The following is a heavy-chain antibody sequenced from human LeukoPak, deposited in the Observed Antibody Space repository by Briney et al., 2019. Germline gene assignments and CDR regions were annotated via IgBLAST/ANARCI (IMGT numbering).Heavy chain of an antibody. V-gene: IGHV3-23*05. J-gene: IGHJ4*02. CDR3: ARRADEYSRPYDY. CDR1: GFTFSSYA. CDR2: IYSGGNT. D-gene: IGHD2-15*01. Sequence: PGGPLRLFCAPSGFTFSSYAMSWVRHAPGKGLEWGSFIYSGGNTHYSDSVKGRFTISRDNSKNTLYLQMNSLRTEDKALLYCARRADEYSRPYDYWGQGTLVSVSS.